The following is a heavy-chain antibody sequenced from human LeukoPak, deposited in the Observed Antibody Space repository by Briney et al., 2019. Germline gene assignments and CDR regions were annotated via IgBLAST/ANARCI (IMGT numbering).Heavy chain of an antibody. CDR2: IIPIFGTA. D-gene: IGHD6-19*01. CDR3: ARAEQWLAWGYFDY. Sequence: AVKVSCKASGGTFSSYAISWVRQAPGQGLEWMGGIIPIFGTANYAQKFQGRVTITADKSTSTAYMELSSLRSEDTAVYYCARAEQWLAWGYFDYWGQGTLVTVSS. CDR1: GGTFSSYA. J-gene: IGHJ4*02. V-gene: IGHV1-69*06.